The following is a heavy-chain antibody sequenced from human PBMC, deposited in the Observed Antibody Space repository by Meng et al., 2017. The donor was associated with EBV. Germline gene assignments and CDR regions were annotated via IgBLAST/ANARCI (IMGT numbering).Heavy chain of an antibody. V-gene: IGHV1-2*06. J-gene: IGHJ5*02. CDR3: AKGADLAAAGTFWFDP. Sequence: QGQLVQSGAEVKKPGASVKVSCQASGYTFTGYYMHWVRQAPGQGLEWMGRINPNSGGTNYAQKFQGRVTMTRDTSISTAYMELSRLRSDDTAVYYCAKGADLAAAGTFWFDPWGQGTLVTVSS. CDR1: GYTFTGYY. D-gene: IGHD6-13*01. CDR2: INPNSGGT.